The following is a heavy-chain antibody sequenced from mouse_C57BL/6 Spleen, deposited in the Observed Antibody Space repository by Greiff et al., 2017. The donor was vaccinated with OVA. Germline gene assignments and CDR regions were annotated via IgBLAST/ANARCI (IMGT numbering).Heavy chain of an antibody. V-gene: IGHV1-64*01. CDR3: ALTGTFDY. CDR1: GYTFTSYW. J-gene: IGHJ2*01. CDR2: IHPNSGST. Sequence: VQLQQPGAELVKPGASVKLSCKASGYTFTSYWMHWVKQRPGQGLEWIGMIHPNSGSTNYNEKFKSKATLTVDKSSSTTYMPLSSLTSDDSAVYYCALTGTFDYWGQGTTLTVSS. D-gene: IGHD4-1*01.